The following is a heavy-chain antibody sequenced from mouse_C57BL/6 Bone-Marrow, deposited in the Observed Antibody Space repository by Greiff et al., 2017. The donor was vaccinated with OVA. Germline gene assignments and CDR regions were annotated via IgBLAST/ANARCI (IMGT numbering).Heavy chain of an antibody. Sequence: EVKLMESGGGLVKPGGSLKLSCAASGFTFSDYGMHWVRQAPEKGLEWVAYISSGSSTIYYADTVKGRFTISRDNAKNTLFLQMTSLRSEDTAMYYCARHWCVPYWGQGTLVTVSA. D-gene: IGHD1-1*02. J-gene: IGHJ3*01. CDR3: ARHWCVPY. CDR1: GFTFSDYG. CDR2: ISSGSSTI. V-gene: IGHV5-17*01.